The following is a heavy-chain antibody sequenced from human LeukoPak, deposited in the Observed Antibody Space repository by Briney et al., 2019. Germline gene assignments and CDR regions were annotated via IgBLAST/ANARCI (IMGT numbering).Heavy chain of an antibody. V-gene: IGHV4-39*07. CDR3: ARGQSTNYDSEIPFDS. CDR1: GGSVTSSIYY. Sequence: SETLSLTCTVSGGSVTSSIYYWGWIRQPPGKGLEWIGSRYYSGGTYYNLSLKSRVTISVDTSKNQFSLKLSSVTAADTAVYYCARGQSTNYDSEIPFDSWGQGILVTVSS. D-gene: IGHD3-22*01. J-gene: IGHJ4*02. CDR2: RYYSGGT.